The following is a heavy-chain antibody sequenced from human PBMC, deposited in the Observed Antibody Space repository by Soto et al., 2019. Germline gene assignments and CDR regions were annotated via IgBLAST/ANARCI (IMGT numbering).Heavy chain of an antibody. V-gene: IGHV1-18*01. J-gene: IGHJ5*01. Sequence: SARFSCTVSLFHITSYGMMCAQQAHRQGRGWMGWIRAYKGNTNYAQKLKGRVTMTTDTSTSTPYMELRSLRSDDTAANYCARDHLAADAPRDCFDSLGQGTLGTVSS. CDR3: ARDHLAADAPRDCFDS. D-gene: IGHD6-13*01. CDR1: LFHITSYG. CDR2: IRAYKGNT.